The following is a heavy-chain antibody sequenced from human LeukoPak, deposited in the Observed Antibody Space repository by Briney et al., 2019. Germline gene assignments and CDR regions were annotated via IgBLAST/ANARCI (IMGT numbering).Heavy chain of an antibody. CDR2: ISSSGSTI. J-gene: IGHJ5*02. CDR1: GFTFSSYE. D-gene: IGHD6-6*01. V-gene: IGHV3-48*03. CDR3: ARDRIAARNWFDP. Sequence: GGSLRLSCAASGFTFSSYEMNWVRQAPGKGLEWVSYISSSGSTIYYADSVKGRFTISRDNAKNSLYLQVNSLRAEDTAVYYCARDRIAARNWFDPWGQGALVTVSS.